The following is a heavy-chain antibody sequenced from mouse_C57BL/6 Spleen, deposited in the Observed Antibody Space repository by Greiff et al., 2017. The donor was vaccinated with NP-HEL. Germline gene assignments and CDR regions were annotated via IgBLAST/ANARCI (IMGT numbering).Heavy chain of an antibody. D-gene: IGHD1-1*01. J-gene: IGHJ3*01. Sequence: VQLQQSVAELVRPGASVKLSCTASGFNIKNTYMHWVKQRPEQGLEWIGRIDPAHGNTKYAPKFQGKATITADTSSNTAYLQLSSLTSEDTAIYCCASITTVVATKAWFAYWGQGTLVTVSA. CDR2: IDPAHGNT. CDR1: GFNIKNTY. CDR3: ASITTVVATKAWFAY. V-gene: IGHV14-3*01.